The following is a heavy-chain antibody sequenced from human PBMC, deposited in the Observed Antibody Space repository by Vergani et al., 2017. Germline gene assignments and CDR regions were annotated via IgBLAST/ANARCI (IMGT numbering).Heavy chain of an antibody. CDR2: IYYSGST. J-gene: IGHJ4*02. V-gene: IGHV4-59*01. CDR1: GGSISSYY. Sequence: QVQLQESGPGLVKPSETLSLTCTVSGGSISSYYWSWIRQPPGKGLEWIGYIYYSGSTNYNPSLKSRVTISVDTSKNQFSLKLSSVTAADTAVYYCATDLIAAAGTDYWGQGTLVTVSS. D-gene: IGHD6-13*01. CDR3: ATDLIAAAGTDY.